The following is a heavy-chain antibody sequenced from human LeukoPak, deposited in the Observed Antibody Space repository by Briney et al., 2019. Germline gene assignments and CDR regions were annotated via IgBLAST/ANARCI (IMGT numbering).Heavy chain of an antibody. V-gene: IGHV1-18*01. CDR3: ARDREGYQLQHSAWFDP. D-gene: IGHD2-15*01. CDR1: GFTFSSYG. J-gene: IGHJ5*02. CDR2: ISVYSGNA. Sequence: APVKVSCKASGFTFSSYGFTWVRRAPGQGLEWMGWISVYSGNADYAQKFQDRFTMTTDTSTNTAYMELRSLRSDDTAVYYCARDREGYQLQHSAWFDPWGQGTLVMVSS.